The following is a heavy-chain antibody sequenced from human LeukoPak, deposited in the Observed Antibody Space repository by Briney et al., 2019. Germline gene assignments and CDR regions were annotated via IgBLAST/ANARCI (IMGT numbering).Heavy chain of an antibody. Sequence: GGSLRLSCAASGFTFSSYEMNWVRQAPGKGLEWVSYISSSGSTIYYADSVKGRFTISRDNAKNSLYLQMNSLRAEDTAVYYCARALRLSDWYQDYFDYWGQGTLVTVSS. V-gene: IGHV3-48*03. CDR2: ISSSGSTI. D-gene: IGHD6-19*01. CDR3: ARALRLSDWYQDYFDY. J-gene: IGHJ4*02. CDR1: GFTFSSYE.